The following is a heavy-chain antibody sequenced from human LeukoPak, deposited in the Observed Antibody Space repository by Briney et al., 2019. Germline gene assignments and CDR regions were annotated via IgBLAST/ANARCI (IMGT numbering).Heavy chain of an antibody. CDR1: GFIFSSYA. J-gene: IGHJ4*02. CDR2: ISGSGDST. Sequence: GGSLRLSCAASGFIFSSYAMSWVRQAPGKGLEWVSAISGSGDSTYYADSVKGRFTISRDNSKNTLYLQMNSLRVEDTAIYYCAKERALIVGAINYWAQGTLVTVSS. V-gene: IGHV3-23*01. CDR3: AKERALIVGAINY. D-gene: IGHD1-26*01.